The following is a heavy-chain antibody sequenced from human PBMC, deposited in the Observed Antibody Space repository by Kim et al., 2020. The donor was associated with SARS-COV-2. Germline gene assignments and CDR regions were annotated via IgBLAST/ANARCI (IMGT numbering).Heavy chain of an antibody. CDR1: GDSVSSNSVA. CDR3: VRWDHDAGFFDY. CDR2: TYYRSRWFT. Sequence: SQTLSLTCAISGDSVSSNSVAWSWIRQSPSRGLEWLGRTYYRSRWFTQYAPSVKSRININPDTSKSQFSLQLNSVTPEDTAMYYCVRWDHDAGFFDYWGQGTPVTVSS. D-gene: IGHD1-26*01. J-gene: IGHJ4*02. V-gene: IGHV6-1*01.